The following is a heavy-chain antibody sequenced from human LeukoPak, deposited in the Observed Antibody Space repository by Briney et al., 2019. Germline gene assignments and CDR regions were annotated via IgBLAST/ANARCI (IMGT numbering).Heavy chain of an antibody. CDR3: ARLSRPDYYYYYYGMDV. CDR2: INHSGST. J-gene: IGHJ6*02. Sequence: SETLSLTCAVYGGSFSGYYWSWIRQPPGKGLEWIGEINHSGSTNYNPSLMSRVTISVDTSKNQFSLKLSSVTAADTAVYYCARLSRPDYYYYYYGMDVWGQGTTVTVSS. D-gene: IGHD1-14*01. CDR1: GGSFSGYY. V-gene: IGHV4-34*01.